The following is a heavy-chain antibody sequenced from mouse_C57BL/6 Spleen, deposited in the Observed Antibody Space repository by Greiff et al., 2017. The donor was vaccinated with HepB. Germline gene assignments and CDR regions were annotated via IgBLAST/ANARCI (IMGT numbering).Heavy chain of an antibody. CDR2: ISSGSSTI. CDR3: ARRSSYYFDY. CDR1: GFTFSDYG. J-gene: IGHJ2*01. Sequence: EVMLVESGGGLVKPGGSLKLSCAASGFTFSDYGMHWVRQAPEKGLEWVAYISSGSSTIYYADTVKGRFTISRDNAKNTLFLQMASLRAEDTAMYYCARRSSYYFDYRGQGTTLPGSS. V-gene: IGHV5-17*01. D-gene: IGHD1-1*01.